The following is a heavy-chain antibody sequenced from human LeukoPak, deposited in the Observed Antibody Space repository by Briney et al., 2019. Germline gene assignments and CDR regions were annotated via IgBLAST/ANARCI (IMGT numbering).Heavy chain of an antibody. CDR2: IKQDSSEK. J-gene: IGHJ4*02. Sequence: GRSLRLSCAASGFTFSEYWMSWVRQAPGKGLEWVANIKQDSSEKYYVDSVKGRFTISRDNAKNSLYLQLNTLRAEDTAVYYCVQGWRDNWGQGTLVTVSS. CDR1: GFTFSEYW. CDR3: VQGWRDN. V-gene: IGHV3-7*01. D-gene: IGHD1-1*01.